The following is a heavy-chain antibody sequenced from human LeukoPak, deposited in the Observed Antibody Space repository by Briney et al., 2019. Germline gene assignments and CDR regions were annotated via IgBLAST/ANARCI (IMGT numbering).Heavy chain of an antibody. CDR1: GFTFSSYS. J-gene: IGHJ4*02. CDR3: ARDDSDTAMVLLNY. D-gene: IGHD5-18*01. CDR2: ISSSSSYI. V-gene: IGHV3-21*01. Sequence: GGSLRLSCAASGFTFSSYSMNWVRQAPGKGLGWVSSISSSSSYIYYADSVKGRFTISRDNAKNSLYLQMNSLRAEDTAVYYCARDDSDTAMVLLNYWGQGTLVTVSS.